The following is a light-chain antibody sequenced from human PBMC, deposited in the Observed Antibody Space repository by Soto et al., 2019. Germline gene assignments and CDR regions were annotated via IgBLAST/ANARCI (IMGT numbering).Light chain of an antibody. Sequence: DIVMTQSPATLSVSPGERATLSCRASQSVSSNLAWYQQKPGQAPKLLIYDASTRATGIPARFSGSGSGTELTLPIISMQSHDYFVYYYQQYKNGPPYTFGQGTKLEIK. CDR1: QSVSSN. V-gene: IGKV3-15*01. J-gene: IGKJ2*01. CDR2: DAS. CDR3: QQYKNGPPYT.